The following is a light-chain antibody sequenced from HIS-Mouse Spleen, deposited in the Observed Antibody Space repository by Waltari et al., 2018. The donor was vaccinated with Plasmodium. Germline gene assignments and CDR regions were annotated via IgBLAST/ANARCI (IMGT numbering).Light chain of an antibody. V-gene: IGLV1-51*01. CDR3: GTWDSSLSAGV. Sequence: QSVLTQPPSVSAAPGQKVTISCSGSRSNIGNNYVSWYQQSPGTAPKLLIYEHTKGPAGIPARFSGSKSGTAATLGITGLQTGDEADYYCGTWDSSLSAGVFGGGTKLTVL. J-gene: IGLJ3*02. CDR2: EHT. CDR1: RSNIGNNY.